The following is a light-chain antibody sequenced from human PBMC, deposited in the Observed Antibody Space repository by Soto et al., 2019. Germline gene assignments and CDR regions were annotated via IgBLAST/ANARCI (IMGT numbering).Light chain of an antibody. V-gene: IGKV1D-8*01. Sequence: VIWMTQSPSLLSVSIGDRVNISCRLSQAISSHLAWYQQRPGEAPHLLIYATSSLQTGVPSRFSGSGSGTDFTLSVSSLQSEDFATYYCQQYYTFPFTFGQGTKVEF. CDR1: QAISSH. CDR3: QQYYTFPFT. J-gene: IGKJ2*01. CDR2: ATS.